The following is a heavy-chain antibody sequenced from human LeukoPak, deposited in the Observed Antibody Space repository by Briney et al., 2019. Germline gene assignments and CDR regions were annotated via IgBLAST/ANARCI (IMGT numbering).Heavy chain of an antibody. CDR1: GFTFSSYW. CDR3: ARDGSPKLFDY. D-gene: IGHD6-13*01. Sequence: GGSLRLSCAASGFTFSSYWMHWVRQAPGKGLVWVSRINTDGSSTSYADSVKGRFTISRDNAKDTLYLQMNSLRAEDTAVYYCARDGSPKLFDYWGQGTLVTVSS. V-gene: IGHV3-74*01. CDR2: INTDGSST. J-gene: IGHJ4*02.